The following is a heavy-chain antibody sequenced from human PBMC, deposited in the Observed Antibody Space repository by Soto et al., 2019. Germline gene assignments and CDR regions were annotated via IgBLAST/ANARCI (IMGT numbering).Heavy chain of an antibody. CDR2: ISYDGSNK. D-gene: IGHD3-10*01. Sequence: QVQLVESGGGVVQPGRSLRLSCAASGFTFSTYGMHWVRQAPGKGLEWVAFISYDGSNKYYADSVKGRFTISRDNSNNTLYLQMNSLRPEDTAVYYCAKDRITMGRGGVGYWGQGTLVSVSS. V-gene: IGHV3-30*18. J-gene: IGHJ4*02. CDR1: GFTFSTYG. CDR3: AKDRITMGRGGVGY.